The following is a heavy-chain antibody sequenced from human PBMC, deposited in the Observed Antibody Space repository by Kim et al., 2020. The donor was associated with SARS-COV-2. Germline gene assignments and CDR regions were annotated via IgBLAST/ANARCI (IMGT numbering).Heavy chain of an antibody. D-gene: IGHD3-9*01. CDR3: ARGGYFDWLNAFDI. Sequence: DSVKGRFTISRDNSKNTLYLQMNSLRAEDTAVYYCARGGYFDWLNAFDIWGQGTMVTVSS. V-gene: IGHV3-30*07. J-gene: IGHJ3*02.